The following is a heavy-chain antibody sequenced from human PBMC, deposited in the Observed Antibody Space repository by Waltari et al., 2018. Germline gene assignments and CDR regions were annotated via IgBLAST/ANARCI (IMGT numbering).Heavy chain of an antibody. CDR2: IYSGGST. D-gene: IGHD3-10*01. J-gene: IGHJ6*02. Sequence: EVQLVESGGGLIQPGGSLRLSCAASGFTVSSNYMSWVRQAPGKGLEWVSVIYSGGSTYYADSVKGRFTISRDNSKNTPYLQMNSLRAEDTAVYYCARAGSYTNYYYYYGMDVWGQGTTVTVSS. CDR3: ARAGSYTNYYYYYGMDV. V-gene: IGHV3-53*01. CDR1: GFTVSSNY.